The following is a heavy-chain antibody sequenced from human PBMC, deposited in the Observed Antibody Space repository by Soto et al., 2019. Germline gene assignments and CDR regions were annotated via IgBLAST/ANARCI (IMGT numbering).Heavy chain of an antibody. CDR3: ASDIVATGGGG. J-gene: IGHJ4*02. D-gene: IGHD5-12*01. CDR1: GGTFSSYA. Sequence: ASVKVSCKASGGTFSSYAISWVRQAPGQGLEWMGGIIPIFGTANYAQKFQGRVTITADKSTSTAYMELSSLRSEDTAVYYCASDIVATGGGGWGQGTLVTVSS. CDR2: IIPIFGTA. V-gene: IGHV1-69*06.